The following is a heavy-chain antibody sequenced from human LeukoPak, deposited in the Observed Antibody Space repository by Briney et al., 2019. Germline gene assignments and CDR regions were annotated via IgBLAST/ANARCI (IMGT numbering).Heavy chain of an antibody. D-gene: IGHD6-13*01. CDR3: ARHPGYSSSAADY. CDR2: IYPGDSDT. CDR1: GYSFTRYW. Sequence: GESLKISFKDSGYSFTRYWIGWVRQMPGKGLEWMGIIYPGDSDTRYSPSFQGQVTISADKSISTAYLQWSSLKASDTAMYYCARHPGYSSSAADYWGQGTLVTVSS. V-gene: IGHV5-51*01. J-gene: IGHJ4*02.